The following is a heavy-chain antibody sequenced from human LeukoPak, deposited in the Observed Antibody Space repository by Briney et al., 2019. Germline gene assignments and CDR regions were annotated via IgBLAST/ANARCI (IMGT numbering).Heavy chain of an antibody. Sequence: GGSLRLSCAASGFTFSSYAMSWVRQAPGKGLEWVSAISGSGGSTYYADSVKGRFTISRDNSKNTLYLQMNSLRAEDTAVYYCAKDLRKWELLGGYFDYWGQGTLVTVSS. V-gene: IGHV3-23*01. CDR1: GFTFSSYA. CDR2: ISGSGGST. J-gene: IGHJ4*02. D-gene: IGHD1-26*01. CDR3: AKDLRKWELLGGYFDY.